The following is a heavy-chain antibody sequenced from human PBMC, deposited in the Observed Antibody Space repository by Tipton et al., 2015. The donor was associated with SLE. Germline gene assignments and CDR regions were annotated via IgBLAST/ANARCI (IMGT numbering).Heavy chain of an antibody. V-gene: IGHV4-4*07. CDR1: GDSISNYY. D-gene: IGHD2-2*01. CDR2: IYPSGSI. Sequence: TLSLTCTVSGDSISNYYWSWIRQPAGKGLEWIGRIYPSGSINYNPSLKSRVTISGDTSKNQLSLKMISVAAADTAVYYCARCAVPAVMGAFDTWGQGTMVTVS. J-gene: IGHJ3*02. CDR3: ARCAVPAVMGAFDT.